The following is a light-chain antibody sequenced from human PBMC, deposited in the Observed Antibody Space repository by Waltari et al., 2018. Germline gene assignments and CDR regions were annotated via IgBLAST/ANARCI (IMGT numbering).Light chain of an antibody. J-gene: IGKJ1*01. V-gene: IGKV3-11*01. CDR1: QGVSSY. Sequence: EIVLTQSPATLSLSPGERATLSCRASQGVSSYLAWYQQKPGQAPRLLIYDASNRANGIPARFSGSGSGTDFTLTISSLEPEDFAVYYCQQRSNWPPWTFGQGTKVEFK. CDR3: QQRSNWPPWT. CDR2: DAS.